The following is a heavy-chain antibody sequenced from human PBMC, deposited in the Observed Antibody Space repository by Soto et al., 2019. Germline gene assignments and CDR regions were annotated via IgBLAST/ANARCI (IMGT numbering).Heavy chain of an antibody. J-gene: IGHJ6*02. CDR2: IYYTGST. CDR3: ARMPAPDYSYYSGVDV. Sequence: QLQLQESGPGLVKPSETLSLTCTVSGGSISSSSSYWGWIRQPPGKGLESIGSIYYTGSTYYNQSLEGRFTPSXXTXKXXGSLKLTSVTAADTAVYFCARMPAPDYSYYSGVDVWGRGTTVPVSS. CDR1: GGSISSSSSY. D-gene: IGHD2-2*01. V-gene: IGHV4-39*02.